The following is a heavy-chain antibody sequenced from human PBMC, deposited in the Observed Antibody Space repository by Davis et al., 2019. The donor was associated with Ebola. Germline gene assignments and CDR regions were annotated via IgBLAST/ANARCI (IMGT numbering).Heavy chain of an antibody. J-gene: IGHJ6*02. CDR3: TTDPGIMITLGGVIKYYGMDV. CDR1: GFTFSNAW. CDR2: IKSKTDGGTT. V-gene: IGHV3-15*01. Sequence: PGGSLRLSCAASGFTFSNAWMNWVRQAPGKGLEWVGRIKSKTDGGTTDYAAPVKGRFIISRDDSKNTLYLQMNSLKTEDTAVYYCTTDPGIMITLGGVIKYYGMDVWGQGTTVTVSS. D-gene: IGHD3-16*02.